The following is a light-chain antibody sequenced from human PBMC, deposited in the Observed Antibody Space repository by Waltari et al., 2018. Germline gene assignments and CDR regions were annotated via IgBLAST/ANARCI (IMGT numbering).Light chain of an antibody. V-gene: IGKV3-20*01. CDR3: QHNVRLPVT. J-gene: IGKJ1*01. CDR1: QNVGRS. CDR2: DTS. Sequence: IVLTQSPGTLSLSPGESATLSCRASQNVGRSLVWYQQKPGQAPSLLIYDTSTRATGIPDRFSGSGSGTDFSLTIARLEPEDFAVYYCQHNVRLPVTFGQGTKVEI.